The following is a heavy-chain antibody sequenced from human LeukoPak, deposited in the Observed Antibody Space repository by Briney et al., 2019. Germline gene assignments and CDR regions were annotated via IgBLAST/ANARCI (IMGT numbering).Heavy chain of an antibody. J-gene: IGHJ4*02. D-gene: IGHD3-22*01. CDR2: ITYSGGRT. CDR1: GFTFSSYS. V-gene: IGHV3-23*01. CDR3: AKGRYYDSRAYYSLDYFDY. Sequence: AGGTLGLSCAVSGFTFSSYSMSWVRQPPAKGLEWVSNITYSGGRTYYADSVKRRTTVSRNDSKNTLYLEMNSLRAEDTVVYYCAKGRYYDSRAYYSLDYFDYWGQGALVTVSS.